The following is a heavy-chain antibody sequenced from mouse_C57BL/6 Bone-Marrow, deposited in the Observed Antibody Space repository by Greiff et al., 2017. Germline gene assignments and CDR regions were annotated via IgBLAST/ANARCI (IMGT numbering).Heavy chain of an antibody. CDR3: ARGGWLRFAY. Sequence: DVHLVESGPGLVKPSQSLSLTCSVTGYSITSGYYWNWIRQFPGNKLEWMGYISYDGSNNYNPSLKNRISITRDTSKNQFFLKLNSVTTEDTATYYCARGGWLRFAYWGQGTLVTVSA. CDR1: GYSITSGYY. D-gene: IGHD2-3*01. J-gene: IGHJ3*01. V-gene: IGHV3-6*01. CDR2: ISYDGSN.